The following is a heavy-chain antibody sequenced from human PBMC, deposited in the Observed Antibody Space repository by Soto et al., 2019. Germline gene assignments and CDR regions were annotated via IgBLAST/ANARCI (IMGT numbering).Heavy chain of an antibody. J-gene: IGHJ6*02. Sequence: QVQLQESGPGLVKPSETLSLTCTVSGVSISSYYWSWVRQPPGKGLEWIGYLYYSGSTNYNPSLKSRVPISGDTSKNQSSLKLSSATAADAAVYYWARHRGTTGTTGGYGMDVWGQGTTVTVSS. CDR3: ARHRGTTGTTGGYGMDV. V-gene: IGHV4-59*08. CDR2: LYYSGST. D-gene: IGHD1-1*01. CDR1: GVSISSYY.